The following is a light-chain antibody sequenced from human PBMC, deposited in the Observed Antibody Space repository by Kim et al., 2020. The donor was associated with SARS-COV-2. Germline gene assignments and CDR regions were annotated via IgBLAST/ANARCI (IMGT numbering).Light chain of an antibody. V-gene: IGKV1-39*01. Sequence: DIQMTQSPSSLSASVGDRVTITCRASQTITIFLNWYQQKPGKAPNLLISAASHLQSGVPSRFSDSGSGTDFTLTITNLQPEDFATYYCQQSYGTPRTFGPGTKVDIK. CDR3: QQSYGTPRT. J-gene: IGKJ3*01. CDR2: AAS. CDR1: QTITIF.